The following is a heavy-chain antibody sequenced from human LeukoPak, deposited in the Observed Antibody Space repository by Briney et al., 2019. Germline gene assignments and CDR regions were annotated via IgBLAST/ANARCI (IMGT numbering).Heavy chain of an antibody. V-gene: IGHV4-34*01. J-gene: IGHJ4*02. CDR2: INHSGST. CDR1: GGSFSGYY. Sequence: SETLSLTCAVYGGSFSGYYWSWIRQPPGKGLEWIGEINHSGSTNYNPSLKSRVTISVDTSKNQLSLKLSSVTAADTAVYYCARVVWGNYDFWSGYYSHFDYWGQGTLVTVSS. D-gene: IGHD3-3*01. CDR3: ARVVWGNYDFWSGYYSHFDY.